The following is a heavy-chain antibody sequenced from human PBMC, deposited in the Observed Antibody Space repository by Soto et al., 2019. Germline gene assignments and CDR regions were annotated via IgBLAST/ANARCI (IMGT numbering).Heavy chain of an antibody. Sequence: EVQLVESGGGLVQPRGSLRLSCAASGFSFRSYAMHWVRQAPGNGLEYVSAISSNGGSTYYANSVKGRFTISRDNSKNTLYLQMSSLRAEDMAVYYCAREDLYSYGYIDYWGQGTLVTVSS. V-gene: IGHV3-64*01. CDR2: ISSNGGST. D-gene: IGHD5-18*01. J-gene: IGHJ4*02. CDR3: AREDLYSYGYIDY. CDR1: GFSFRSYA.